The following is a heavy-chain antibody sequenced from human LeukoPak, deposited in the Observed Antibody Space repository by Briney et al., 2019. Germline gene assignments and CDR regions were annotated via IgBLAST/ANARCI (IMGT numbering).Heavy chain of an antibody. J-gene: IGHJ4*02. CDR2: TTPSGTT. V-gene: IGHV3-69-1*01. CDR3: ASVRGGY. CDR1: GFTFIMHS. Sequence: PGGSLRLPCAASGFTFIMHSINWVRQAPGKGLEWVSYTTPSGTTYYADSVKGRFSVSRDNGENSMYLLMNNLRAEDTAVYHCASVRGGYWGQGTLVAVSS. D-gene: IGHD3-16*01.